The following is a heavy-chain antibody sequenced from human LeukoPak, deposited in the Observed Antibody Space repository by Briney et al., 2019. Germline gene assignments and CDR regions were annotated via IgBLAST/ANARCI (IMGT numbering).Heavy chain of an antibody. CDR1: GFTFTSYW. CDR2: IKQDGSEK. CDR3: ASAAAGDYYFDY. V-gene: IGHV3-7*01. Sequence: GGSLRLSCAASGFTFTSYWMSWVRQAPGKGLEWVANIKQDGSEKYYVDSVKGRFTISRDNAKNSLYLQMNSLRAEDTAVYYCASAAAGDYYFDYWGQGTLVTVSS. J-gene: IGHJ4*02. D-gene: IGHD6-13*01.